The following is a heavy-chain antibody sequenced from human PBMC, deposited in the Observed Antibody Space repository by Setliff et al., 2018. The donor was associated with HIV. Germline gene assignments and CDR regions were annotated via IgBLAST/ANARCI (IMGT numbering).Heavy chain of an antibody. Sequence: SETLSLTCTVSGDSISSYYWSWIRQTAGKGLEWIGRIYTSGTTNYNPSLKRRVTMSVDTSKNQFSLKLSSVTAADTAVYYCARGKTPPYGIVVEDDAFDIWGQGTMVTVSS. CDR2: IYTSGTT. J-gene: IGHJ3*02. D-gene: IGHD3-22*01. CDR1: GDSISSYY. CDR3: ARGKTPPYGIVVEDDAFDI. V-gene: IGHV4-4*07.